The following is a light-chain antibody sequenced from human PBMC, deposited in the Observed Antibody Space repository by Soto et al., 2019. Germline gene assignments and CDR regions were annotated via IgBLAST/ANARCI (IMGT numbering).Light chain of an antibody. Sequence: DIQMTQSPSTLSASVGDRVTITCRASQSVSTWLAWYQQKQGKVPKLLIYKAYSLESGVPSRFSGSGSGTEFTLTISSLQPDDFATYYCQQYNSNPLTFGGGTKVEIK. CDR2: KAY. J-gene: IGKJ4*01. V-gene: IGKV1-5*03. CDR3: QQYNSNPLT. CDR1: QSVSTW.